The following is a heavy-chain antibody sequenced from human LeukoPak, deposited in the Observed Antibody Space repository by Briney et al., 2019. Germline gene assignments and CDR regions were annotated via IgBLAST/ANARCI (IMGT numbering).Heavy chain of an antibody. D-gene: IGHD6-19*01. V-gene: IGHV1-2*02. CDR2: INPNSGGT. CDR1: GYTFTGHS. Sequence: ASVKVSCKASGYTFTGHSMYWVRQAPGQGLEWMGWINPNSGGTNYAQKFQGRVTMTRDTSISTAYMELSRLRSDDTAVYYCAREGGSGYSSGWYNLWGQGTLVTVSS. CDR3: AREGGSGYSSGWYNL. J-gene: IGHJ5*02.